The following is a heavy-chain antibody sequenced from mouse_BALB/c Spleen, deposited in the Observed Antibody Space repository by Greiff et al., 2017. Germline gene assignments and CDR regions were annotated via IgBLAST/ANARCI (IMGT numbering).Heavy chain of an antibody. Sequence: EVHLVESGPSLVKPSQTLSLTCSVTGDSIPSGYWNWIRKFPGNKLEYMGYISYSGSTYYNPSLKSRISITRDTSKNQYYLQLNSVTTEDTATYYCARSLYDEDWYFDVWGAGTTVTVSS. CDR1: GDSIPSGY. J-gene: IGHJ1*01. D-gene: IGHD2-12*01. CDR3: ARSLYDEDWYFDV. V-gene: IGHV3-8*02. CDR2: ISYSGST.